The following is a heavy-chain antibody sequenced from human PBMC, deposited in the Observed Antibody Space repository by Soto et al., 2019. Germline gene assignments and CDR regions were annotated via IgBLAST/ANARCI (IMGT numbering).Heavy chain of an antibody. CDR2: INAGNGNT. CDR1: GYTFTSYA. CDR3: AREPRGTYDYVWGSYLNP. D-gene: IGHD3-16*02. Sequence: QVQLVQSGAEVKKPGASVKVSCKASGYTFTSYAMHWVRQAPGQRLEWMGWINAGNGNTKYSQKFQGRVTITRDTSASTAYMELSSLRSEDTAVYYCAREPRGTYDYVWGSYLNPWGQGTLVTVSS. V-gene: IGHV1-3*01. J-gene: IGHJ1*01.